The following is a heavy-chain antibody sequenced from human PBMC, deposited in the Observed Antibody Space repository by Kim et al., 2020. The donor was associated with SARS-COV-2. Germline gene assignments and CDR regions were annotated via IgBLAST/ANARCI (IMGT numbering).Heavy chain of an antibody. CDR3: AKDYYYDSSGSPNWFDP. V-gene: IGHV3-30*18. CDR1: SSYG. Sequence: SSYGMHWVRQAPGKGLEWVAVISYDGSNKYYADSVKGRFTISRDNSKNTLYLQMNSLRAEDTAVYYCAKDYYYDSSGSPNWFDPWGQGTLV. D-gene: IGHD3-22*01. J-gene: IGHJ5*02. CDR2: ISYDGSNK.